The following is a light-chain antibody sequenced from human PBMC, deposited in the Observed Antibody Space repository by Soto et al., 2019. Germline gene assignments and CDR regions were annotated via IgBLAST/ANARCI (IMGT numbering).Light chain of an antibody. J-gene: IGKJ2*01. V-gene: IGKV3-20*01. Sequence: EIVLTQSPGTLSLSPGERATLSCRASQSVSSSYLACYQQKPGQATRLLIYGASSRATGIPDRFSGSGSGTDFTLTISRLEPEDFVVYYCQQYGSSPYTFGQGTKLEIK. CDR3: QQYGSSPYT. CDR1: QSVSSSY. CDR2: GAS.